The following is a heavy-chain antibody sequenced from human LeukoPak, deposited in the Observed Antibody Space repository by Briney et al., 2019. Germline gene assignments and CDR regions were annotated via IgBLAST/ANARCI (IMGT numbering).Heavy chain of an antibody. D-gene: IGHD3-3*01. V-gene: IGHV4-39*01. CDR1: GGSIGSSSYY. J-gene: IGHJ4*02. CDR2: IFYSGST. CDR3: ARSTIFAVPAPFGY. Sequence: SETLSLTCTVSGGSIGSSSYYWGWIRQPPGKGLEWIGSIFYSGSTYYNPSLKSRVTISVDTSRNQFSLKLNSVTAADTAVYYCARSTIFAVPAPFGYWGQGILVTVSS.